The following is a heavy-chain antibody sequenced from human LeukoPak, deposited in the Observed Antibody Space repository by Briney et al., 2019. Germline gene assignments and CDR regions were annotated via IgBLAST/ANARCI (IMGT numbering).Heavy chain of an antibody. CDR1: GYIFSNYG. J-gene: IGHJ4*02. Sequence: GSVKVSCKASGYIFSNYGISWVRQAPGQGLEWMGWISGHNDNTNYAQKVQDRVTMTTDTSTNTAYMELKTLRSDDTAVYFCARDHAGSYYDVWSGYYNDDGGADYWGQGTLVTVSS. CDR3: ARDHAGSYYDVWSGYYNDDGGADY. CDR2: ISGHNDNT. V-gene: IGHV1-18*01. D-gene: IGHD3-3*01.